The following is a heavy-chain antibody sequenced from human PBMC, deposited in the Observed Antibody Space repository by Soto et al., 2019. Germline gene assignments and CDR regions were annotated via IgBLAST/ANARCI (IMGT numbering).Heavy chain of an antibody. CDR2: ISYNGSKK. J-gene: IGHJ4*02. CDR3: ARGSIVGG. Sequence: QVQLVESGGGVVQPGRSLRLSCAASGFNFSSYAMHWVRQAPGKGLDWVAVISYNGSKKYYADSVKGRFTISRDNSKNTLYLQMNSLRPDDTAMYYCARGSIVGGWGQGTLVTVSS. D-gene: IGHD3-22*01. V-gene: IGHV3-30-3*01. CDR1: GFNFSSYA.